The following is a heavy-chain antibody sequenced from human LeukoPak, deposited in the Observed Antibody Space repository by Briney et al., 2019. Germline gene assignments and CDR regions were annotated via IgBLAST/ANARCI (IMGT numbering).Heavy chain of an antibody. Sequence: GGSLRLSCAASGFTFSSYAMHWVRQAPGKGLEWVSSISSSGGNTYYPGSMKGRFTISRDNSKNTMYLQMNSLRAEDTAVYYCAKDRPTWPIDYWGQGTLVTVSS. CDR1: GFTFSSYA. D-gene: IGHD5-12*01. CDR3: AKDRPTWPIDY. J-gene: IGHJ4*02. V-gene: IGHV3-23*01. CDR2: ISSSGGNT.